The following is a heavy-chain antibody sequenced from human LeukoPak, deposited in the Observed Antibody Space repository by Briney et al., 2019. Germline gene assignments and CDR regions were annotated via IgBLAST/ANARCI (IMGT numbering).Heavy chain of an antibody. J-gene: IGHJ3*02. V-gene: IGHV3-30*18. CDR2: ISYNGNKQ. CDR1: GFSFISYG. D-gene: IGHD3-22*01. Sequence: PGRSLRLSCAASGFSFISYGMHWVRQAPGKGLEWVAFISYNGNKQHYGDSVKGRFSISRENSENTMYLQMNSLRAEDTALYYCAKLAYDASGSSRPSFDIWGQGTMVTV. CDR3: AKLAYDASGSSRPSFDI.